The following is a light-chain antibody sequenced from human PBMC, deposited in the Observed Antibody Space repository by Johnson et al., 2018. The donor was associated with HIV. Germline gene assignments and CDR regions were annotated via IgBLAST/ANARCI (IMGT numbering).Light chain of an antibody. CDR2: DNN. Sequence: SVLTQPPSVSAAPGQKVTISCSGSSSNIGNNYVSWYQQLPGTAPKLLIYDNNKRPSGIPDRFSGSKSGTSATLGITGLPTGDEADYYCGTWDSSLSASFGTGTRVTVL. CDR3: GTWDSSLSAS. J-gene: IGLJ1*01. V-gene: IGLV1-51*01. CDR1: SSNIGNNY.